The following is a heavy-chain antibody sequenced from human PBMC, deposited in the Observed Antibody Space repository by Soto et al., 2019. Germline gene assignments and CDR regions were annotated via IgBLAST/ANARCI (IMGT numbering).Heavy chain of an antibody. CDR1: GFAVSDNY. CDR2: LYVGGST. Sequence: GGSLRLSCAASGFAVSDNYMSWVRQAPGRGLECVSVLYVGGSTYYADSVKGRFTISRDNSKNSLYLHMNSLRAEDTAVYFCARDRGYNSVWSSDYAFDIWGQGTMVTVSS. CDR3: ARDRGYNSVWSSDYAFDI. V-gene: IGHV3-66*01. J-gene: IGHJ3*02. D-gene: IGHD6-19*01.